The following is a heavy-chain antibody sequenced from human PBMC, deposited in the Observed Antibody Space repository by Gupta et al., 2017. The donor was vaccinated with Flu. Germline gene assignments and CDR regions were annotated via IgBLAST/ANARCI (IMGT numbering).Heavy chain of an antibody. J-gene: IGHJ4*02. CDR3: ARHEYGSSSASFDH. V-gene: IGHV4-34*01. Sequence: QVQLQQWGAGLLKPSETLSLCCDVDGGSFSGYFWHWIRQSPGKGLEWIGESSHSGGTDYNSSLRSRVTISLDTSKNQFSLKLSSVTAADTAVYYCARHEYGSSSASFDHWGQGTLVTVSS. CDR1: GGSFSGYF. D-gene: IGHD6-6*01. CDR2: SSHSGGT.